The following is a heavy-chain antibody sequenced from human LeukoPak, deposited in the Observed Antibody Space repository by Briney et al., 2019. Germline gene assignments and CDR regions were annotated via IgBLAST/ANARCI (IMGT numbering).Heavy chain of an antibody. V-gene: IGHV4-59*01. CDR1: DGSISTYY. J-gene: IGHJ3*02. D-gene: IGHD3-22*01. CDR3: ARSRINFDSSGYGDAFDI. CDR2: TYYTGST. Sequence: SETLSLTCTVSDGSISTYYWSWFRQPPGKGLEWIGYTYYTGSTNYKSSLKSRATISVDTSKNQFSLKLTSVTAADTAVYYCARSRINFDSSGYGDAFDIWGQGTMVTVSS.